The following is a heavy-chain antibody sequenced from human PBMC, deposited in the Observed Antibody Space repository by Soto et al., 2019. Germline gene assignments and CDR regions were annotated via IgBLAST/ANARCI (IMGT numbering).Heavy chain of an antibody. CDR1: GYTFTRSG. V-gene: IGHV1-18*01. D-gene: IGHD1-1*01. Sequence: ASVKVSCKASGYTFTRSGISWVRQAPGQGPEWMGWISSYNGDTNYAQTFQGRVTMTTDTSTSTAYMELRSLRSDDTAVYYCAREKRSGMNSADPWGQGTLVTVSS. J-gene: IGHJ5*02. CDR3: AREKRSGMNSADP. CDR2: ISSYNGDT.